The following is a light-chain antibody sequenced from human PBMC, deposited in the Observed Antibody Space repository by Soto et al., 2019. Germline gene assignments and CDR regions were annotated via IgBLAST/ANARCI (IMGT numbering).Light chain of an antibody. V-gene: IGLV2-14*03. Sequence: QSVLTQPASVSGSPEQAITISCSGTSSDVGAFNYVSWYQQHPGKAPKLMIYDVSNRPSGVSNRFSGSKSGNTASLTISGLRAEDEADYYCNSYTSNNTYVFGTGTKVTVL. CDR3: NSYTSNNTYV. CDR2: DVS. CDR1: SSDVGAFNY. J-gene: IGLJ1*01.